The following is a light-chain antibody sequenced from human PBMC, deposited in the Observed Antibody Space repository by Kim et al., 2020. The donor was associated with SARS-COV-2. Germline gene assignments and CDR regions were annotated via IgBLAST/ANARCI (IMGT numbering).Light chain of an antibody. CDR1: RGVSNTY. CDR3: QEYGSSRT. CDR2: GAS. Sequence: SPGERATLSGRASRGVSNTYLAWYQQKPGQAPRLLIYGASSRATGVPDRFSGSGYGTDFTITSSGLEPEDFAVYYCQEYGSSRTFGQGTKVDIK. V-gene: IGKV3-20*01. J-gene: IGKJ1*01.